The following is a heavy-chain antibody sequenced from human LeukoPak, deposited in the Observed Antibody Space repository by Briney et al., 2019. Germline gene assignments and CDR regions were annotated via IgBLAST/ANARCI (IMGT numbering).Heavy chain of an antibody. V-gene: IGHV3-48*03. CDR3: ARDSVNGPFVISLDL. CDR1: GFSFSRYP. CDR2: ISSDGNTE. J-gene: IGHJ4*02. D-gene: IGHD2-8*01. Sequence: GGSLRLSCAAAGFSFSRYPMNWVRQAPGKGLEWISHISSDGNTESYVDAPRGRFTMSRDNAKNSPFLLINSLRVEDTAVYYCARDSVNGPFVISLDLWGQGALVTVSS.